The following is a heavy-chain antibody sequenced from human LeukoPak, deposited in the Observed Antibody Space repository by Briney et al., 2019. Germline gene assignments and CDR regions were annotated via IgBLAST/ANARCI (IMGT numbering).Heavy chain of an antibody. CDR3: ARSSRSSWYEDFDY. Sequence: SETLSLTCTVSGGSISSSSYYWGWIRQPPGKGLEWIGSIYYSGSTYYNPSLKSRATISVDTSKNQFSLKLSSVTAADTAVYYCARSSRSSWYEDFDYWGQGTLVTVSS. CDR2: IYYSGST. J-gene: IGHJ4*02. D-gene: IGHD6-13*01. V-gene: IGHV4-39*01. CDR1: GGSISSSSYY.